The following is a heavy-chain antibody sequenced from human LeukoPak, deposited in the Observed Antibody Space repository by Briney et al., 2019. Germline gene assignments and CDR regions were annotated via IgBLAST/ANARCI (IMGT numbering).Heavy chain of an antibody. J-gene: IGHJ5*02. CDR3: ARGPRNDP. Sequence: ASVKVSCKTSGYPFNTYEINWVRQAAGQGLEWMGWVHPDTGYADYAQKFQGRVTMTSDTSISTAYMELSSLRSDDTAVYFCARGPRNDPWGQGTLVTFSS. CDR1: GYPFNTYE. V-gene: IGHV1-8*01. CDR2: VHPDTGYA. D-gene: IGHD1-14*01.